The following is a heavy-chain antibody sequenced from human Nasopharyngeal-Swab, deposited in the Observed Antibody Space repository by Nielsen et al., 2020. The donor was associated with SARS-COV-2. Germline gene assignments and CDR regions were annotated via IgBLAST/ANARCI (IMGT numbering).Heavy chain of an antibody. Sequence: VRQAPGKGLEWVSAIRGSGGSTYYADSVKGRFTISRDNSKNTLYLQMNSLRAEDTAVYYCAKMAGRGYSYGDFEGYFDYWGQGTLVTSPQ. V-gene: IGHV3-23*01. CDR2: IRGSGGST. J-gene: IGHJ4*02. CDR3: AKMAGRGYSYGDFEGYFDY. D-gene: IGHD5-18*01.